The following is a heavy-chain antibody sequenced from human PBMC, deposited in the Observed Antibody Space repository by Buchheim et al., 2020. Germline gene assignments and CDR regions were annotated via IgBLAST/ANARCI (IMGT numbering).Heavy chain of an antibody. CDR2: ISYDGSNK. Sequence: QVQLVESGGGVVQPGRSLRLSCAASGFTFSSYAMHWVRQAPGKGLEWVAVISYDGSNKYYADSVKGRFTISRDTSKNTLYLQMNSLRAEDTAVYYCARDRWSYYLDYWGQGTL. J-gene: IGHJ4*02. D-gene: IGHD1-26*01. V-gene: IGHV3-30-3*01. CDR1: GFTFSSYA. CDR3: ARDRWSYYLDY.